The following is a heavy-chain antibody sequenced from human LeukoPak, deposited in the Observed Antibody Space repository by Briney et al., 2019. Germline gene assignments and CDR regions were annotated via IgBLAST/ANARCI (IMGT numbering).Heavy chain of an antibody. D-gene: IGHD3-22*01. J-gene: IGHJ4*02. CDR3: ARGTDRSKTGY. V-gene: IGHV4-34*01. Sequence: SETLSLTCAVYGGSFNDYFCPWIRQPPGKGLEWIGETSRGEGTHYSSSLRSRVIISVDTSKNQCSLKLSSVTAADTAVYYCARGTDRSKTGYWGQGTLVTVSS. CDR2: TSRGEGT. CDR1: GGSFNDYF.